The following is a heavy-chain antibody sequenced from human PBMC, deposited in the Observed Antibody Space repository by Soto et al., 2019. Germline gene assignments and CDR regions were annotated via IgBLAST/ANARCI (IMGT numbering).Heavy chain of an antibody. CDR2: ISYSGST. D-gene: IGHD1-26*01. J-gene: IGHJ4*02. CDR1: GGSIISDY. V-gene: IGHV4-59*01. Sequence: SETLSLTCTVSGGSIISDYWSWIRQPPGKGLEWIGYISYSGSTNYNPSLKSLVTISVDTSKNQFSLKLSSVTAADTAVYYCARVLSGSSLFDCWGQGTLVTVSS. CDR3: ARVLSGSSLFDC.